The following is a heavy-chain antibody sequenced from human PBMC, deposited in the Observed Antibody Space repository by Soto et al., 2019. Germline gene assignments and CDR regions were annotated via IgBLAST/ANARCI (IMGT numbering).Heavy chain of an antibody. CDR1: GFTFDEYA. V-gene: IGHV3-74*01. CDR3: ASGGSSLNFDS. Sequence: GGSLRLSCVGSGFTFDEYAIHWVRQAPGKGLVWVSWINSDGSSTSYADSVKGRFTISRDNAKNTLYLQMNSLRAEDTAVYYCASGGSSLNFDSWGQGTLVTVSS. J-gene: IGHJ4*02. D-gene: IGHD6-6*01. CDR2: INSDGSST.